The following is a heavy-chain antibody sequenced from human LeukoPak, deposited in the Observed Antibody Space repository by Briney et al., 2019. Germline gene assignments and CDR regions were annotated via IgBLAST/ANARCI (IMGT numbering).Heavy chain of an antibody. CDR1: GFTFSSYG. D-gene: IGHD6-13*01. V-gene: IGHV3-30*02. CDR2: IRYDGSNE. J-gene: IGHJ5*02. CDR3: ARGIAAAGTSSWFDP. Sequence: GGSLRLSCAASGFTFSSYGMHWVRQAPGKGLEWVSFIRYDGSNEYYADSVRGRFTISRDNSKNTLYLQMNSLRAEDTAVYYCARGIAAAGTSSWFDPWGQGTLVTVSS.